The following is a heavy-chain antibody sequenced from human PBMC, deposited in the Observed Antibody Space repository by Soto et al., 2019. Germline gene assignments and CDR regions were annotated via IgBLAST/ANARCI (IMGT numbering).Heavy chain of an antibody. CDR3: AKAKQGSWGYFDY. CDR2: ISWNSGSI. Sequence: EVQLVESGGGLVQPGRSLRLSCAASGFTFDDYAMHWVRQAPGKGLEWVSGISWNSGSIGYADSVKGRFTISRDNAKNSLYLQMNSLRAEDTALYYCAKAKQGSWGYFDYWGQGTLVTVSS. V-gene: IGHV3-9*01. D-gene: IGHD3-16*01. J-gene: IGHJ4*02. CDR1: GFTFDDYA.